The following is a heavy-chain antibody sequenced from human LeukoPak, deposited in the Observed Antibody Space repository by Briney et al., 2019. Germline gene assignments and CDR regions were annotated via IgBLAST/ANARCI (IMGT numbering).Heavy chain of an antibody. Sequence: QSGGPLRLSCAASGFTFSSYWMHWVRQAPGKGLVWVSRISTDGSSTNSADSVKGRLTISRDNAKNTLYLQMNSLRAEDTAVYYCVREYSSSSGRAFDMWGQGTMVTVSP. V-gene: IGHV3-74*01. J-gene: IGHJ3*02. D-gene: IGHD6-6*01. CDR2: ISTDGSST. CDR1: GFTFSSYW. CDR3: VREYSSSSGRAFDM.